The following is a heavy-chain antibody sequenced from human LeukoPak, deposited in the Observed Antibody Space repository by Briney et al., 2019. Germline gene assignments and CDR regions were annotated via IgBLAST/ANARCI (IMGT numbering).Heavy chain of an antibody. CDR1: GFTFSSYS. CDR2: FSSTTGAI. CDR3: ARDHNWAFDY. J-gene: IGHJ4*02. D-gene: IGHD1-20*01. V-gene: IGHV3-48*02. Sequence: GGSLRLSCAASGFTFSSYSMNWVRQAPGKGLEWLSYFSSTTGAIYHADSVKGRFTISRDNAKNSLYLQMNSLRDEDTAVYYCARDHNWAFDYWGQGTLVTVSS.